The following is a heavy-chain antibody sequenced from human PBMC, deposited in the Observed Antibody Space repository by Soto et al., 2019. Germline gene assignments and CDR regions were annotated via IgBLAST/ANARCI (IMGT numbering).Heavy chain of an antibody. D-gene: IGHD3-3*01. J-gene: IGHJ6*04. CDR2: ISGSGGRT. CDR1: GFTFSSYA. V-gene: IGHV3-23*01. CDR3: AKGVRYDFWSGYPDV. Sequence: GGSLRLSCAASGFTFSSYAMSWVRQAPGKGLEWVSAISGSGGRTYYADSVKGRFTISRDNSKNTLYLQMNSLRAEDTAVYYCAKGVRYDFWSGYPDVWGKGTTVTVSS.